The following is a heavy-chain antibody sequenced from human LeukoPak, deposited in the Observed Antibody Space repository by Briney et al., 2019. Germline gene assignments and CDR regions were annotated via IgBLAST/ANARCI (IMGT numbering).Heavy chain of an antibody. J-gene: IGHJ6*02. CDR1: GFTFSSYD. CDR3: ARASLLWFGSEGMDV. CDR2: IGTAGDT. Sequence: PGGSLRLSCAASGFTFSSYDMHWVRQATGKGLEWVSAIGTAGDTYYPGSVKGRFTISRENAKNSLYLQMNSLRAGDTAAYYCARASLLWFGSEGMDVWGQGTTVTVSS. D-gene: IGHD3-10*01. V-gene: IGHV3-13*01.